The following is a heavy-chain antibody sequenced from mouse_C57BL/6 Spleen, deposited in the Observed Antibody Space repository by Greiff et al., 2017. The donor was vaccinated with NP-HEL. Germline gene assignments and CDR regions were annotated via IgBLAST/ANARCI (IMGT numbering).Heavy chain of an antibody. D-gene: IGHD1-1*01. CDR2: IDPSDSYT. Sequence: QVQLQQPGAELVKPGASVKLSCKASGYTFTSYWMQWVKQRPGQGLEWIGEIDPSDSYTNYNQKFKGKATLTVDTSSSTAYMQLSSLTSEDSAVYYCAPTLEGRLLKAFDYWGQGTTLTVSS. CDR3: APTLEGRLLKAFDY. V-gene: IGHV1-50*01. CDR1: GYTFTSYW. J-gene: IGHJ2*01.